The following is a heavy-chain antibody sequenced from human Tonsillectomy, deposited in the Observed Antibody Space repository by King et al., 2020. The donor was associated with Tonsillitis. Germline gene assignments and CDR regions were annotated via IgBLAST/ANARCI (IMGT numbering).Heavy chain of an antibody. CDR1: GYSISSGYY. V-gene: IGHV4-38-2*01. CDR2: IYHSGST. J-gene: IGHJ5*02. Sequence: QLQESGPGLVKPSETLSLTCAVSGYSISSGYYWGWIRQPPGKGLEWIGSIYHSGSTYYNPSLKSRVTISVDTSKNQFSLKLSSVTAADTAVYYCARVETGYSSTSWFDPWGQGTLVTVSS. D-gene: IGHD6-13*01. CDR3: ARVETGYSSTSWFDP.